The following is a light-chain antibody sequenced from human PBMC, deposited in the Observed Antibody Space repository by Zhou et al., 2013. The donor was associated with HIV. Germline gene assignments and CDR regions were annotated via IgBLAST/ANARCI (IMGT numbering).Light chain of an antibody. Sequence: EIVLTQSPATLSLSPGERATLSCRASQSVSIYLAWYQQKLGQAPRLLIYDASNRATGIPARFSGSGSGTDFTLTISSLEPEDFAVYYCQQRINWPQTFGQGTKVEVK. CDR1: QSVSIY. CDR2: DAS. CDR3: QQRINWPQT. J-gene: IGKJ1*01. V-gene: IGKV3-11*01.